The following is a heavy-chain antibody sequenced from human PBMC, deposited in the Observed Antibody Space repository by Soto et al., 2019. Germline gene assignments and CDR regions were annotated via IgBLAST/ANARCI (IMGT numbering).Heavy chain of an antibody. CDR3: VSTGDNYKLLDY. CDR2: ISGSGGST. D-gene: IGHD1-1*01. CDR1: GGKVVNYA. J-gene: IGHJ4*02. V-gene: IGHV3-23*01. Sequence: GGLQSHPWRVFGGKVVNYAGLLIRQAPGKGLEWVSAISGSGGSTYYAASVKGRFSISRDNAKNSLYLQINSLRGEDTAIYYCVSTGDNYKLLDYSVQGTSVPV.